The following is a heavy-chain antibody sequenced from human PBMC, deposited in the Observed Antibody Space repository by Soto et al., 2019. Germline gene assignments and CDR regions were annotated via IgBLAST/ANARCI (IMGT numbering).Heavy chain of an antibody. CDR3: ARGLSIYGPGYFDY. V-gene: IGHV4-31*11. CDR1: GGSISSGDYY. J-gene: IGHJ4*02. Sequence: SETLSLTCAVSGGSISSGDYYWSWIRQHPGKGLEWIGYIYDNANTYYNPSLKSRVTISVGTSKNQFSLKLISVTAADTAVYYCARGLSIYGPGYFDYWGQGILVT. CDR2: IYDNANT. D-gene: IGHD3-10*01.